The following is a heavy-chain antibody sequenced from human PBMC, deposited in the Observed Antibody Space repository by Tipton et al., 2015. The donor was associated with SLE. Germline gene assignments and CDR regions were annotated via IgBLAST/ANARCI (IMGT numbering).Heavy chain of an antibody. CDR2: IYHGGRI. CDR1: GASISSRNW. CDR3: AKEGDGSANFHYHGVIL. J-gene: IGHJ6*02. D-gene: IGHD2-15*01. Sequence: TLSLTCAVSGASISSRNWWTWVRQSPGKGLEWIGEIYHGGRINYNPSLKSRVTISVDESKNEFSLKLNSVTAADTAVYYCAKEGDGSANFHYHGVILWGQGTTVTVS. V-gene: IGHV4-4*02.